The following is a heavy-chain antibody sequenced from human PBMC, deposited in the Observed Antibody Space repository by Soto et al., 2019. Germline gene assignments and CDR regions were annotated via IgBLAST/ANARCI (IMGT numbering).Heavy chain of an antibody. D-gene: IGHD3-3*01. J-gene: IGHJ4*02. CDR2: ISYDGSKK. Sequence: QVQLVESGGGVVQPGRSLRLSCAASGFTFSSYAMHWVRQAPGKGLEWVAVISYDGSKKYYADSVKGRFTISRDNSKNTLFLQMNSLRAEDTAVYYCARGIWATNNDFWSGYSGYWGQGTLVTVSS. CDR1: GFTFSSYA. V-gene: IGHV3-30-3*01. CDR3: ARGIWATNNDFWSGYSGY.